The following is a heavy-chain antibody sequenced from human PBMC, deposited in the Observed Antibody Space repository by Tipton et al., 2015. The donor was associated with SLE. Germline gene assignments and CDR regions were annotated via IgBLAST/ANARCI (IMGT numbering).Heavy chain of an antibody. CDR2: IKQDGSEK. D-gene: IGHD3-22*01. CDR3: AKDSASGSSGYYYYFDY. Sequence: SLRLSCAASGFTFSSYWMSWVRQAPGKGLEWVANIKQDGSEKYYVDSVKGRFTISRDNAKNSLYLQMNSLRAEDTAVYYCAKDSASGSSGYYYYFDYWGQGTLVTVSS. J-gene: IGHJ4*02. CDR1: GFTFSSYW. V-gene: IGHV3-7*01.